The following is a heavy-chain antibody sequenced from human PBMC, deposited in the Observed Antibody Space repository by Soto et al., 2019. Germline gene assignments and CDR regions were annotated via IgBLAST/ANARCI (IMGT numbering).Heavy chain of an antibody. CDR2: VTGSGGST. V-gene: IGHV3-23*01. Sequence: EVQLLESGGASVQPGGSLRLSCAASGFIFGNYAMTWVRQAPGKGLEWVSAVTGSGGSTYYADSVKGRFSISRDNTKNKKHEHINDLRDEDPAVYYSAKSDSVWERKSSSYFDYWGQGTLVTVSS. CDR1: GFIFGNYA. J-gene: IGHJ4*02. CDR3: AKSDSVWERKSSSYFDY. D-gene: IGHD3-16*01.